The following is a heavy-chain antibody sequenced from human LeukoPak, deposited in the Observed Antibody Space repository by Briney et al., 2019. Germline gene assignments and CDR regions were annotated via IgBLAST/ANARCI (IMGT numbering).Heavy chain of an antibody. D-gene: IGHD6-13*01. J-gene: IGHJ6*02. Sequence: GGCLRLSCAPSGFTLTDNYMNCVRESSGKGREGGSVIYDGGDKNYSTSVTGRFIISTDNSNNTVYLQMNSLGAEGTAVYYCVREALMPVAPSTIGTSGRPLYEYYGLDVWGQGTTVTVSS. CDR1: GFTLTDNY. CDR2: IYDGGDK. V-gene: IGHV3-53*01. CDR3: VREALMPVAPSTIGTSGRPLYEYYGLDV.